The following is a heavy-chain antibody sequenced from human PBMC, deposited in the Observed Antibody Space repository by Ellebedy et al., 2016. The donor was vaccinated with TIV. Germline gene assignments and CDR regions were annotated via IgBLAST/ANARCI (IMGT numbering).Heavy chain of an antibody. V-gene: IGHV3-33*01. CDR1: GFTFSSYG. CDR3: ARADYYYGMDI. Sequence: GGSLRLSXAASGFTFSSYGMHWVRQAPDKGLEWVAVIWYDGTNKYHADSVKGRFTISRDNSKNTLYLQMNSLRAEDTDVYYCARADYYYGMDIWGQGTTVTGSS. CDR2: IWYDGTNK. J-gene: IGHJ6*02.